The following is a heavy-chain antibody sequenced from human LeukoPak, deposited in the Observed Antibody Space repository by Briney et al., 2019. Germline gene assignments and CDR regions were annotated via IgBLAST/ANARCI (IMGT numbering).Heavy chain of an antibody. CDR2: IKQDGSEK. Sequence: PGGSLRLSCAASGFTFSSYWMSWVRQASGKGLEWVANIKQDGSEKYYVDSVKGRFTTSRDNAKNSLYLQMNSLRAEDTAVYYCARKRGSYNSFDIWGQGTMVTVSS. CDR3: ARKRGSYNSFDI. CDR1: GFTFSSYW. J-gene: IGHJ3*02. V-gene: IGHV3-7*01. D-gene: IGHD3-16*01.